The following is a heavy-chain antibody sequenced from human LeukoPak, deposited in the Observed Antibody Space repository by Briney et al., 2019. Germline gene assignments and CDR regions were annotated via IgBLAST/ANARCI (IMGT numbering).Heavy chain of an antibody. CDR2: IYDSGST. Sequence: PSEALSLTCSVSVSSISSYYWSWIRQPPGKGLEWIGYIYDSGSTKYNASLKSRVTISVDTSKNQFSLKLSSVTAADTAVYYCARLTYDYGDYALGYWGQGTLVAVSS. V-gene: IGHV4-59*12. D-gene: IGHD4-17*01. CDR1: VSSISSYY. CDR3: ARLTYDYGDYALGY. J-gene: IGHJ4*02.